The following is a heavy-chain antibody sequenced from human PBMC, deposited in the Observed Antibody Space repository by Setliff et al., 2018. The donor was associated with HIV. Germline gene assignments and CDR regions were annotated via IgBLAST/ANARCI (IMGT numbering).Heavy chain of an antibody. CDR3: ARGWFDS. J-gene: IGHJ5*01. Sequence: PGESLKISCAASGFTFSSYGMHWVRQAPGKGLEWVSYISSSSSYTHYADSVKGRFTISRDNVKNSLYLQMNSLRAEDTAVYYCARGWFDSWGQGTLVTVSS. CDR1: GFTFSSYG. CDR2: ISSSSSYT. V-gene: IGHV3-21*01.